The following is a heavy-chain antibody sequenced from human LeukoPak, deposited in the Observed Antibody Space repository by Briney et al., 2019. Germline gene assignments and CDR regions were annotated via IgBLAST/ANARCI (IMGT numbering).Heavy chain of an antibody. CDR1: GFTFSSYG. D-gene: IGHD1/OR15-1a*01. CDR2: IRYDGSNK. J-gene: IGHJ4*01. CDR3: TKLARTPRDFDY. Sequence: GGSLRLSCAASGFTFSSYGMHWVRQAPGKGLEWVAFIRYDGSNKYYADSVKGRFTISRDNSKNTLYLQMNSLKIEDTAVYYCTKLARTPRDFDYWGQGTLVTVSS. V-gene: IGHV3-30*02.